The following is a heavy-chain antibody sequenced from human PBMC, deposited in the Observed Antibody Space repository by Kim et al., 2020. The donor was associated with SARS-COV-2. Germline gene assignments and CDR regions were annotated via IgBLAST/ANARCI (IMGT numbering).Heavy chain of an antibody. J-gene: IGHJ5*02. V-gene: IGHV3-30*18. CDR1: GFTFSSYG. CDR3: AKGAAATAWGWFDP. D-gene: IGHD2-15*01. Sequence: GGSLRLSCEASGFTFSSYGMHWVRQTPGKGLEWVAVTSSDGINKYYADSVKGRFTISRDNSKNTLYLQMNNLRPEDTAVYQCAKGAAATAWGWFDPWGQGPLVTVSS. CDR2: TSSDGINK.